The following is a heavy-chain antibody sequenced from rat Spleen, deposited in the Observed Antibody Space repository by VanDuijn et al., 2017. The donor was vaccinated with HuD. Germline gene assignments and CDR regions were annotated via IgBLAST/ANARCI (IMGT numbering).Heavy chain of an antibody. CDR2: IRSGGST. Sequence: QVQLKETGPGLVQPTQTLSITCTVSGFSLTSYYMQWVRQTPGKGLDWMGFIRSGGSTEYNSEFKSRLSISRDTSKNQVFLKMNSLKTEDTGVYYCARETYGGVMDAWGQGASVTVSS. D-gene: IGHD1-11*01. V-gene: IGHV2-65*01. CDR3: ARETYGGVMDA. J-gene: IGHJ4*01. CDR1: GFSLTSYY.